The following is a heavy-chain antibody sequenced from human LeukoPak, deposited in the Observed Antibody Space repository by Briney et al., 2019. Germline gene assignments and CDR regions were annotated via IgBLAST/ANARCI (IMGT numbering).Heavy chain of an antibody. CDR1: GGTFSSYA. V-gene: IGHV1-69*04. J-gene: IGHJ6*02. CDR3: ASRGYDILTGYPLLGMDV. CDR2: IIPILGIA. D-gene: IGHD3-9*01. Sequence: SVTVSCKASGGTFSSYAISWVRQAPGQGLEWMGRIIPILGIANYAQKFQGRVTITADKSTSTAYMELSSLRSEDTAVYYCASRGYDILTGYPLLGMDVWGQGTTVTVSS.